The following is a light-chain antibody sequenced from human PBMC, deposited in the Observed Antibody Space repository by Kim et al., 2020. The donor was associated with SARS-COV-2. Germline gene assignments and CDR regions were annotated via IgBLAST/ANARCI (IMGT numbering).Light chain of an antibody. CDR3: NSRDSSGNHVV. J-gene: IGLJ2*01. CDR1: SLRNYY. Sequence: ALGQTVRIRCQGDSLRNYYASCYQQKPGQAPVLVIYGKNSRPSGIPDRFSGSSSGNTASLTITGAQAEDEADYYCNSRDSSGNHVVFGGGTQLTVL. CDR2: GKN. V-gene: IGLV3-19*01.